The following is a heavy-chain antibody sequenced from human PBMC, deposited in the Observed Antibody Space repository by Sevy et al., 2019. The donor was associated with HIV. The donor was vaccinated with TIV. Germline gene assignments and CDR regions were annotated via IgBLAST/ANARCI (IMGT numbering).Heavy chain of an antibody. J-gene: IGHJ6*02. CDR3: AREGREDWNEGAYYYYGMDV. D-gene: IGHD1-1*01. V-gene: IGHV4-61*08. Sequence: SETLSLTCSVSGGTIVSSGHYWGWIRQPPGKGLEWIGYLYYSGSTTYNPSLKSRVTISVDTSKNQFSLKLSSVTAADTAVYYCAREGREDWNEGAYYYYGMDVWGQGTTVTVSS. CDR1: GGTIVSSGHY. CDR2: LYYSGST.